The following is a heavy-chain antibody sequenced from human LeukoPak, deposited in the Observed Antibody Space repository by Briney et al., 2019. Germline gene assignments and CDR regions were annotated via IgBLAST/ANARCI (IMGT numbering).Heavy chain of an antibody. D-gene: IGHD6-19*01. CDR3: ARDRAVAGTGYYYYMDV. CDR1: GYTFTIYY. V-gene: IGHV1-46*01. J-gene: IGHJ6*03. Sequence: ASVTVSFKASGYTFTIYYMHWVRQAPGQGLEWMGIINPSGGSTSYAQKFQGRVTMTRDMSTSTVYMELSSLRSEDTAVYYCARDRAVAGTGYYYYMDVWGKGTTVTVSS. CDR2: INPSGGST.